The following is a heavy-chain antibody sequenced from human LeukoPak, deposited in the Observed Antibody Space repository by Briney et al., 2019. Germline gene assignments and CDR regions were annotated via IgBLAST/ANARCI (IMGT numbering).Heavy chain of an antibody. CDR3: ARRMGGELVAFDI. J-gene: IGHJ3*02. CDR1: GFTFSSYA. Sequence: AGGSLRLSCSASGFTFSSYAMHWVRQAPGKGLEYVSAISSNGGSTYYADSVKGRFTISRDNAKNSLYLQMNSLRDEDTAVYYCARRMGGELVAFDIWGQGTMVTVSS. V-gene: IGHV3-64*04. D-gene: IGHD1-7*01. CDR2: ISSNGGST.